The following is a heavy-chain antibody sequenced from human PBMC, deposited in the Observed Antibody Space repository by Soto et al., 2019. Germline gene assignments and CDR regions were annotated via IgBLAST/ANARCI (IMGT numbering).Heavy chain of an antibody. J-gene: IGHJ6*02. D-gene: IGHD2-15*01. V-gene: IGHV4-59*01. CDR2: IYYSGST. Sequence: SETLSLTCTVSGGSISSYYWSWIRQPPGKGLEWIGYIYYSGSTNYNPSLKSRVTISVDTSKNQFSLKLSSVTAADTAVYYCARDKGYCSGGSCYSGTYYYYGMDVWGQGTTVTVS. CDR1: GGSISSYY. CDR3: ARDKGYCSGGSCYSGTYYYYGMDV.